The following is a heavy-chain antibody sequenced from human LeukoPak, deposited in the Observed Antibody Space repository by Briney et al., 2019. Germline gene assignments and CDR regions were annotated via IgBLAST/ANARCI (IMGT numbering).Heavy chain of an antibody. V-gene: IGHV1-69*06. CDR1: GGTFSSHA. J-gene: IGHJ6*03. D-gene: IGHD5-18*01. CDR2: IIPIFGTA. CDR3: ARSGRGYTYGYGLHYYYYMDV. Sequence: SVKVSCKASGGTFSSHAISWVRQAPGQGLEWMGGIIPIFGTANYAQKFQGRVTITADKSTSTAYMELSSLRSEDTAVYYCARSGRGYTYGYGLHYYYYMDVWGKGTTVTVSS.